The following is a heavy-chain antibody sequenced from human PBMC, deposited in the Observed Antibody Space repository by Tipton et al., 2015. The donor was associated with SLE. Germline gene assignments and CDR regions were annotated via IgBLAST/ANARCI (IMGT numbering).Heavy chain of an antibody. CDR3: ARWLQLGRIDC. Sequence: LRLSCTVSGYSISSGYYWGWIRQPPGKGLEWIGSIYHSGSTYYNPSLKSRVTISVDTSKNQFSLKLSSVTAADTAVYYCARWLQLGRIDCWGQGTLVTVSS. D-gene: IGHD5-24*01. V-gene: IGHV4-38-2*02. J-gene: IGHJ4*02. CDR1: GYSISSGYY. CDR2: IYHSGST.